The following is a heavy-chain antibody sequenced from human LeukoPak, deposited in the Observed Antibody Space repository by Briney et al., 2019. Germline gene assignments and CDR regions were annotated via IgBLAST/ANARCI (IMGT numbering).Heavy chain of an antibody. D-gene: IGHD3/OR15-3a*01. CDR1: GGSFSGYY. V-gene: IGHV4-34*01. J-gene: IGHJ4*02. CDR2: INHSGTT. CDR3: ARGGLANYFDY. Sequence: SETLSLTCVVNGGSFSGYYWSWSRQPPGKGLEWIGEINHSGTTNYNPSLKSRVTISVGTSKNQFSLKLTSVTAAGTAVYYCARGGLANYFDYWGQGTLVPVSS.